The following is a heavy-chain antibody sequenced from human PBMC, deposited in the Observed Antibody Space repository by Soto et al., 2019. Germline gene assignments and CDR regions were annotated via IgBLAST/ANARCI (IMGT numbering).Heavy chain of an antibody. CDR1: GFTFDDYA. CDR2: ISWNSGSL. J-gene: IGHJ3*02. V-gene: IGHV3-9*01. CDR3: ATSHYDTTGNFDAFEI. D-gene: IGHD3-22*01. Sequence: EVQLVESWGGLVQPGRSLRLSCAASGFTFDDYAMHWVRQAPGKGLEWVSGISWNSGSLDYTDSMQGRFTISRDNAKNSLYLQMNSLRPEDTALYYCATSHYDTTGNFDAFEIWGQGTMVTVSS.